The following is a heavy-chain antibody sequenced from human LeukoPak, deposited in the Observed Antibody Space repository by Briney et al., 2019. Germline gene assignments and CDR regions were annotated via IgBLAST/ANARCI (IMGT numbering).Heavy chain of an antibody. CDR1: GFTFSSYA. D-gene: IGHD3-10*01. V-gene: IGHV3-23*01. CDR2: ISGSGGST. CDR3: AKDLGSGSYRPGDAFDI. Sequence: PGGSLRLSCAASGFTFSSYAMSWVRQAPGKGLEWVSAISGSGGSTYYADSVKGRFTISRDNSKNTLYLQMNSLRAEHTAVYYCAKDLGSGSYRPGDAFDIWGQGTMVTVSS. J-gene: IGHJ3*02.